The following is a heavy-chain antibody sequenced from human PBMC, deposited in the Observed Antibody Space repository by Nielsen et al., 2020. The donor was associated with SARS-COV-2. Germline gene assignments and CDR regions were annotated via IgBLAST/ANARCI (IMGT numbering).Heavy chain of an antibody. Sequence: GGSLRLSCAASGFTFSSYGMHWVRQAPGKGLEWVAVIWYDGSNKYYADSVKGRFTISRDNSKNTLYLQMNSLRAEDTAVYYCAKDGFYGGNSFFDYWGQGTLVTVSS. D-gene: IGHD4-23*01. J-gene: IGHJ4*02. CDR1: GFTFSSYG. CDR2: IWYDGSNK. V-gene: IGHV3-33*06. CDR3: AKDGFYGGNSFFDY.